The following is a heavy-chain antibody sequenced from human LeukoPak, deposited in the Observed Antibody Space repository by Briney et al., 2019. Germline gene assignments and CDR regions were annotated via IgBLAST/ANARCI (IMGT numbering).Heavy chain of an antibody. Sequence: GGSLKISCKGSGCSFSSHWIGWVRQMPGKGLEWMGIIYPGDSDTTYSPSFQGQVTMSADKSITTVYLQVNRLKGSDTAMLYCARQTRQCSGGSCYSDLWGQGTLVTVSS. J-gene: IGHJ4*02. CDR3: ARQTRQCSGGSCYSDL. CDR2: IYPGDSDT. CDR1: GCSFSSHW. D-gene: IGHD2-15*01. V-gene: IGHV5-51*01.